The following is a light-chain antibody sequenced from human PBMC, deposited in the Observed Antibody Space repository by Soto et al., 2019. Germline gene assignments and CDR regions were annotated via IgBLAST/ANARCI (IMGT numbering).Light chain of an antibody. CDR3: SSYTSSNWV. Sequence: QSALTQPASVSGSPGQSITISCTGTSSDVGGYNYVSWSQQHPAKAPKLMIYDVSNRPSGVSNRFSGSKSGNTASLTISGLQAEDEADYYCSSYTSSNWVFGTGTQLTVL. J-gene: IGLJ1*01. CDR2: DVS. CDR1: SSDVGGYNY. V-gene: IGLV2-14*01.